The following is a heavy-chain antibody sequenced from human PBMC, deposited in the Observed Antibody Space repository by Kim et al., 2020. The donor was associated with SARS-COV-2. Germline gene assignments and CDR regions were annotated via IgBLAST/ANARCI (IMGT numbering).Heavy chain of an antibody. Sequence: GGSLRLSCAASGFTFSSYDMHWVRQATGKGLEWVSAIGTAGDTYYPGSVKGRFTISRENAKNSLYLQMNSLRAGDTAVYYCARAARFGGHPGYYYYGMDVWGQGTTVTVSS. V-gene: IGHV3-13*04. D-gene: IGHD3-10*02. J-gene: IGHJ6*02. CDR1: GFTFSSYD. CDR3: ARAARFGGHPGYYYYGMDV. CDR2: IGTAGDT.